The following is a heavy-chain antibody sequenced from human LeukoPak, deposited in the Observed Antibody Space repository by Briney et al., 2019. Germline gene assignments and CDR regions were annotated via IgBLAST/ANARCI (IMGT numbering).Heavy chain of an antibody. CDR3: AKRGVVIRVILVGFHKEAYYFDS. V-gene: IGHV3-23*01. J-gene: IGHJ4*02. Sequence: TGGSLRLSCAVSGITLSNYGMSWVRQAPGKGLEWVAGISDSGGRTNYADSVKSRFTISRDNPKNTIYLQMNSLRAEDTAVYFCAKRGVVIRVILVGFHKEAYYFDSWGQGALVTVSS. CDR2: ISDSGGRT. D-gene: IGHD3-22*01. CDR1: GITLSNYG.